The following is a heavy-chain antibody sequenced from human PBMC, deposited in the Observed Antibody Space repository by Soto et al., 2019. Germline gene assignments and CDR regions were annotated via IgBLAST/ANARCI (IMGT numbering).Heavy chain of an antibody. D-gene: IGHD4-17*01. V-gene: IGHV1-69*13. CDR1: GGTFSSYA. CDR2: IIPIFGTA. J-gene: IGHJ5*02. CDR3: ARVRSQYGENWFDP. Sequence: GASVKVSCKASGGTFSSYAISWVRQAPGQGLEWMGGIIPIFGTANYAQKFQGRVTITADESTSTAYMELSSLRSEDTAVYYCARVRSQYGENWFDPWGQGTLVTVSS.